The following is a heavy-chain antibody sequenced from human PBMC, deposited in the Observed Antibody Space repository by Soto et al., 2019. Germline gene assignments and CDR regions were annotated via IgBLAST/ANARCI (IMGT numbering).Heavy chain of an antibody. V-gene: IGHV3-30*18. D-gene: IGHD6-19*01. CDR2: ISYDGSNK. J-gene: IGHJ6*02. CDR3: AKDLSSGAKYSSGWYFKEGPGYYYGMDV. Sequence: PGGSLRLSCAASGFTFSSYGMHWVRQAPGKGLEWVAVISYDGSNKYYADSVKGRFTISRDNSKNTLYLQMNSLRAEDTAVYYCAKDLSSGAKYSSGWYFKEGPGYYYGMDVWGQGTTVTVSS. CDR1: GFTFSSYG.